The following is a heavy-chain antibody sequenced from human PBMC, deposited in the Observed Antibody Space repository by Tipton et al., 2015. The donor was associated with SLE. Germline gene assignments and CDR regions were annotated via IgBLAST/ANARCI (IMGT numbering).Heavy chain of an antibody. D-gene: IGHD6-19*01. J-gene: IGHJ6*03. V-gene: IGHV4-59*01. Sequence: TLSLTCTVSGGSISSYYWSWIRQPPGKGLEWIGYIYYSGSTNYNPSLKSRVTISVDTSKNQFSLKLSSVTAAGTAVYYCARAYSSGWYYYYYMDVWGKGTTVSVSS. CDR3: ARAYSSGWYYYYYMDV. CDR2: IYYSGST. CDR1: GGSISSYY.